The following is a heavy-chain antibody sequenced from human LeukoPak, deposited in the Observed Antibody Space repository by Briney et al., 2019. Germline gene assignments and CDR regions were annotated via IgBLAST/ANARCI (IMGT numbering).Heavy chain of an antibody. Sequence: SETLSLTCTVSGGSISSSSYYWGWIRQPPGKGLEWIGSIYYSGSTYYNPSLKSRVTISVDTSKNQFSLKLSSVTAADTAVYYCARSYGSGSIGIDYWGQGTLVTVSS. V-gene: IGHV4-39*01. CDR1: GGSISSSSYY. J-gene: IGHJ4*02. CDR2: IYYSGST. CDR3: ARSYGSGSIGIDY. D-gene: IGHD3-10*01.